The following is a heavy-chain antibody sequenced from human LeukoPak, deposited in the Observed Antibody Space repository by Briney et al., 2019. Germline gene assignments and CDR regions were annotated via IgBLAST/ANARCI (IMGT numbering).Heavy chain of an antibody. Sequence: SVKVSCKASGFTFTSSAVQWVRQARGQRLEWIGWIVVGSGNTNYAQKFQERVTITRDMSTSTAYMELSSLRSEDTAVYCCAAGFYDSSGYYLRGDAFDIWGQGTMVTVSS. D-gene: IGHD3-22*01. CDR3: AAGFYDSSGYYLRGDAFDI. CDR1: GFTFTSSA. J-gene: IGHJ3*02. CDR2: IVVGSGNT. V-gene: IGHV1-58*01.